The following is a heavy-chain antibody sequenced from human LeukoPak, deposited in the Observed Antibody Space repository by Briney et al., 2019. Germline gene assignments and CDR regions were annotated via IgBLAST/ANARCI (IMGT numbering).Heavy chain of an antibody. CDR2: IYHSGST. D-gene: IGHD1-26*01. Sequence: SETLSLTCTVSGYSISSGYYWGWIRQPPGKGLEGIGSIYHSGSTYYNPSLKSRVTISVDTSKNQFSLKLSSVTAADTAVYYCARATGSYYRNWFDPWGQGTLVTVSS. J-gene: IGHJ5*02. CDR1: GYSISSGYY. CDR3: ARATGSYYRNWFDP. V-gene: IGHV4-38-2*02.